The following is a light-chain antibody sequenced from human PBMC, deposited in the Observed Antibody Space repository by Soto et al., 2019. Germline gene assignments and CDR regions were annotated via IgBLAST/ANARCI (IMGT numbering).Light chain of an antibody. J-gene: IGLJ1*01. CDR1: SSNIGSNT. CDR3: AAWQERVSGDV. V-gene: IGLV1-44*01. Sequence: QSVLTQPPSASGTPGQRVTSSCSGSSSNIGSNTVNWYQQLPGTAPTLLIYSYNQRPSGVPDRLSGSTAVSSASLPISGLECEDEADYFCAAWQERVSGDVFGPGIQVTLL. CDR2: SYN.